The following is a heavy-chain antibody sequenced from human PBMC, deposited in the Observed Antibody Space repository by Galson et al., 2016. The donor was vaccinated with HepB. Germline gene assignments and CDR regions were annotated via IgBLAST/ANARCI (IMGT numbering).Heavy chain of an antibody. CDR2: ISFDGSRR. Sequence: SLRLSCATSGLTFYAYGMHWVRQSPVKGLEWVAAISFDGSRRHYADSVKGRFTISRDNSRDTLYLQMHSLRHEDTAVYYCDKERTLPWFGEILDYWGQGALGTVSS. V-gene: IGHV3-30*18. D-gene: IGHD3-10*01. CDR1: GLTFYAYG. J-gene: IGHJ4*02. CDR3: DKERTLPWFGEILDY.